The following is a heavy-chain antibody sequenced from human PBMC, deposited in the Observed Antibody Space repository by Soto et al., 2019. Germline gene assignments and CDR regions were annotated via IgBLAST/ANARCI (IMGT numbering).Heavy chain of an antibody. J-gene: IGHJ4*02. V-gene: IGHV1-18*01. D-gene: IGHD4-17*01. Sequence: QVQLVQSGAEVKNPGASVTVSCKASGYTFTGYAISWVRQAPGQGLEWMRWISAHNGNTNFAQKFQGRVTMTPDTSTSTAYIELRSLRSDDTAVYYGARPCSDYGDWGWSLAYWGQGTLVTVSS. CDR2: ISAHNGNT. CDR1: GYTFTGYA. CDR3: ARPCSDYGDWGWSLAY.